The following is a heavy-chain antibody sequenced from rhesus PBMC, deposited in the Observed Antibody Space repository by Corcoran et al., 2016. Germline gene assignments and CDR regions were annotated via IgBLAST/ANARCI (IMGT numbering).Heavy chain of an antibody. CDR2: MYVSTM. V-gene: IGHV3-11*01. CDR1: GFTVSSYW. CDR3: TRRYSSWSGAEYFEF. J-gene: IGHJ1*01. Sequence: EVQLAESGGGLVQPGGSLRLSCAASGFTVSSYWMRWVRQAPGKGLEWLSEMYVSTMYYGDSVKGRFTVSRYNAKNSLYLQMNSLRAEDTAVYYCTRRYSSWSGAEYFEFWGQGALVTVSS. D-gene: IGHD6-13*01.